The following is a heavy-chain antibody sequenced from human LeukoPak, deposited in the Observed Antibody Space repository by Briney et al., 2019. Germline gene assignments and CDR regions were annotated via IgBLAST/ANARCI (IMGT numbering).Heavy chain of an antibody. J-gene: IGHJ4*02. CDR2: IWSDGSNK. D-gene: IGHD1-26*01. CDR3: ARASGSFDY. Sequence: PGGSLRLSWEASGFTFSSYGIHWVRQAPGKGLEWVAVIWSDGSNKYYADSVKGRFTISRDNSKDTLYLQLNSLRAEDTAVYYCARASGSFDYWGQGTLVTVSS. CDR1: GFTFSSYG. V-gene: IGHV3-33*01.